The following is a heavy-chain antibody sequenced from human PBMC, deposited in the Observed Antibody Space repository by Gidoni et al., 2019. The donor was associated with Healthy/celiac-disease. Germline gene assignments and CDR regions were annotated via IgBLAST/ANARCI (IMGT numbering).Heavy chain of an antibody. J-gene: IGHJ4*02. V-gene: IGHV1-69*01. CDR1: GGTFSSYA. D-gene: IGHD3-22*01. CDR2: IIPIFGTA. CDR3: ARITPDYYDSSGYYYFDY. Sequence: QVQLVQSGAEVKKPGSSVKVSCQASGGTFSSYAISWVRQAPGQGLEWMGGIIPIFGTANYAQKFQGRVTITADESTSTAYMELSSLRSEDTAVYYCARITPDYYDSSGYYYFDYWGQGTLVTVSS.